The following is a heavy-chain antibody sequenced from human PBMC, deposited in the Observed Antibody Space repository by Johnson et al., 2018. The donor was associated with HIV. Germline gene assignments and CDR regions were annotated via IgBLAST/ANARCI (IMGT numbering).Heavy chain of an antibody. V-gene: IGHV3-9*01. CDR1: GFTFDDYA. D-gene: IGHD3-16*02. J-gene: IGHJ3*02. Sequence: VQLVESGGGLIQPGRSLRLSCAASGFTFDDYAMHWVRQTPGKGPEWISGLSWNSNTIGYADSVKGRFTISRDNAKGYLYLQRDSLRPEDTAFDYCSMYQLGSKFELSFYAFDMWGQGTLVTVSS. CDR3: SMYQLGSKFELSFYAFDM. CDR2: LSWNSNTI.